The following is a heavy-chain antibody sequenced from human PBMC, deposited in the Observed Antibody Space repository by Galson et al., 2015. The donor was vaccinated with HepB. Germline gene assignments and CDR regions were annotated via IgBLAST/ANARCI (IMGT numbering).Heavy chain of an antibody. CDR2: ISAYNGNT. CDR1: GYTFTSYG. Sequence: SVKVSCKASGYTFTSYGISWVRQAPGQGLEWMGWISAYNGNTNYAQKLQGRVTMTTDTSTSTAYMELRSLRSDDTAVYYCARTVVPAAAHYYYYGMDVWGQGTTVTVSS. V-gene: IGHV1-18*04. J-gene: IGHJ6*02. D-gene: IGHD2-2*01. CDR3: ARTVVPAAAHYYYYGMDV.